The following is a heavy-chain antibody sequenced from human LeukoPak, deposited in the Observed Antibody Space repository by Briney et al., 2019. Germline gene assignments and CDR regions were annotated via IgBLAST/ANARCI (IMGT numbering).Heavy chain of an antibody. CDR3: AKSPYALGSYGIAGDY. Sequence: GRSLRLSCAASGFTFATYAMSWVRQAPGRGLEWVSSISGSGSSTFYADSVKGRFTISRDNSKNTLYLQMTSLRAEDTAVFYCAKSPYALGSYGIAGDYWGQGTLVTVSS. V-gene: IGHV3-23*01. CDR1: GFTFATYA. J-gene: IGHJ4*02. D-gene: IGHD3-10*01. CDR2: ISGSGSST.